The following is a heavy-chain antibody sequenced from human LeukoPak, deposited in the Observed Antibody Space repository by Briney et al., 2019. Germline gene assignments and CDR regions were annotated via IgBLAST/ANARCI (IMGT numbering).Heavy chain of an antibody. J-gene: IGHJ4*02. Sequence: SGTLSLTCTVSGGSISSSSDYWGWIRQPPGKGLEWIGSLYYSGSTYYNPSLKSRVTISVDTSKNQFSLKLSSVTAADTAVYYCARDTHYYGSKTPYWGQGTLVTVSS. V-gene: IGHV4-39*07. CDR3: ARDTHYYGSKTPY. CDR1: GGSISSSSDY. CDR2: LYYSGST. D-gene: IGHD3-10*01.